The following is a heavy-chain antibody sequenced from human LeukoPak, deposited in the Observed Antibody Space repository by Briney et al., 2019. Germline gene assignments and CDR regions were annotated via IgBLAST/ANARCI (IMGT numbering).Heavy chain of an antibody. D-gene: IGHD5-24*01. CDR3: ARHAGYILDY. CDR2: IKEDGSGR. Sequence: PGGSLGLSCEASEFTFSVYWMSWVRQAPGRGLEWVANIKEDGSGRDYVDSVKGRFTISRDNAKNSLYLQMNSLRVEDTAVYYCARHAGYILDYWGQGTLVTVSS. V-gene: IGHV3-7*01. J-gene: IGHJ4*02. CDR1: EFTFSVYW.